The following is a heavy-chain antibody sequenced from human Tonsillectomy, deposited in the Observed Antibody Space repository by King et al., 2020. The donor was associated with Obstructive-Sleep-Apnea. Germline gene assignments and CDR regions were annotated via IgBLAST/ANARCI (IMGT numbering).Heavy chain of an antibody. J-gene: IGHJ2*01. V-gene: IGHV3-15*01. Sequence: VQLVESGGGLVKPGGSLRLSCAASGFTFSNAWMSWVRQAPGKGLEWVGRLKSKTDGGTTDYAAPVKGRFTISRDDSKNTRYLQMNSLKTEDTAVYYCTTEAWGYCSGGSCFRNWYFDLWGRGTLVTVSS. CDR3: TTEAWGYCSGGSCFRNWYFDL. CDR2: LKSKTDGGTT. D-gene: IGHD2-15*01. CDR1: GFTFSNAW.